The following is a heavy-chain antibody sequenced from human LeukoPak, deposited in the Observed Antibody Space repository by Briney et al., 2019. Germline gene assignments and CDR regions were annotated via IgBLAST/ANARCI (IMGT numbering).Heavy chain of an antibody. CDR3: ARGSEWEPLYYFDY. V-gene: IGHV3-23*01. Sequence: PGGSLRLSCAASGFTFSSYAMSWFRQAPGKGLEWVAAISGSGGSTYYADSVKGRFTISRDNSKNSLYLQMNSLRAEEKAVYYCARGSEWEPLYYFDYWGQGNLVTVSS. CDR1: GFTFSSYA. CDR2: ISGSGGST. J-gene: IGHJ4*02. D-gene: IGHD1-26*01.